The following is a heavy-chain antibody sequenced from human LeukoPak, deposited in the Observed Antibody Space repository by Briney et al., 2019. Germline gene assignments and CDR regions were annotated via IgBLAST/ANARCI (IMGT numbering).Heavy chain of an antibody. Sequence: ASVKVSCKASGYTFTGYYMHWVRQAPGQVLEWMGWINPNSGGTNYAQKFQGRVTVTRDTSISTAYMELSRLRSDDTAVYYCAREVIGGYSYGSDYWGQGTLVTVSS. V-gene: IGHV1-2*02. CDR2: INPNSGGT. J-gene: IGHJ4*02. CDR3: AREVIGGYSYGSDY. D-gene: IGHD5-18*01. CDR1: GYTFTGYY.